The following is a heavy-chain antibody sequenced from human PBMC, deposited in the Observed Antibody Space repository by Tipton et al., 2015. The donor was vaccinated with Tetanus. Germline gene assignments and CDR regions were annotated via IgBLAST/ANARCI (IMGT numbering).Heavy chain of an antibody. CDR1: GGTFSSYA. J-gene: IGHJ4*02. CDR2: IIPIFGTA. D-gene: IGHD3-10*01. V-gene: IGHV1-69*06. Sequence: QSGPEVKKPGSSVKVSCKASGGTFSSYAISWVRQAPGQGLEWMGGIIPIFGTANYAQKFQGRVTITADKSTSTAYMELSSLRSEDTAVYYWARHHTPMERGVIPSTYSFDYWVQGTLVTVS. CDR3: ARHHTPMERGVIPSTYSFDY.